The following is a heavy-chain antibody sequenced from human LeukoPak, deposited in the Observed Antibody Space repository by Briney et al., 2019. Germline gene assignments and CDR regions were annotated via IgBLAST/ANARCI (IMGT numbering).Heavy chain of an antibody. D-gene: IGHD6-19*01. CDR3: AKDRSRGAVAGLIDY. V-gene: IGHV3-7*03. CDR1: GFTFSSYW. CDR2: IKQDGSEK. Sequence: GGSLRLSCAASGFTFSSYWMSWVRQAPGKGLEWVANIKQDGSEKYYVDSVKGRFTISRDNAKNSLYLQMNSLRAEDTALYYCAKDRSRGAVAGLIDYWGQGTLVTVSS. J-gene: IGHJ4*02.